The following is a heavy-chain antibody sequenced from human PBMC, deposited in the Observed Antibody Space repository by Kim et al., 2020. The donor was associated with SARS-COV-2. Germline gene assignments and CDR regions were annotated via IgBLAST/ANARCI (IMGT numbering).Heavy chain of an antibody. V-gene: IGHV3-11*05. CDR3: ARGDTSGYYYVFDY. Sequence: GGSLRLSCAASGFTFSDYYISWIRQAPGKGLEWVSYISSSSSYTNYADSVKGRFTISRDNAKNSLYLQMNSLRAEDTAVYYCARGDTSGYYYVFDYWGQGTLVTVSS. J-gene: IGHJ4*02. D-gene: IGHD3-22*01. CDR1: GFTFSDYY. CDR2: ISSSSSYT.